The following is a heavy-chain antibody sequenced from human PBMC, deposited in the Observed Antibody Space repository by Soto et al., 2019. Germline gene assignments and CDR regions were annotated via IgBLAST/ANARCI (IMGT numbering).Heavy chain of an antibody. Sequence: SLRLSCAVSGFTFSSYAMSWVRQAPGRGLEWVSAISGSGGSTYYADSVKGRFTISRDNSTNTLYLQMTSLRAEDTAVYYCAKVAYYDSSGYYYPSLHAFDIWGQGTMVTVSS. J-gene: IGHJ3*02. CDR1: GFTFSSYA. CDR3: AKVAYYDSSGYYYPSLHAFDI. D-gene: IGHD3-22*01. CDR2: ISGSGGST. V-gene: IGHV3-23*01.